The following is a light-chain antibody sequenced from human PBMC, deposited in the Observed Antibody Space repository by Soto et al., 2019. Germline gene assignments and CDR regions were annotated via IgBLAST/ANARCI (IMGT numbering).Light chain of an antibody. V-gene: IGKV1-5*03. CDR1: QSISSW. J-gene: IGKJ4*01. CDR3: QQYNSYPS. Sequence: DIQMTQSPSTLSASVGDRVTITCRASQSISSWLAWYQQKPGKAPKLLIYKASSLESGVPSRFSGSGSGTAFTRTISSLQPDDFATYYCQQYNSYPSFGGGTKVEIK. CDR2: KAS.